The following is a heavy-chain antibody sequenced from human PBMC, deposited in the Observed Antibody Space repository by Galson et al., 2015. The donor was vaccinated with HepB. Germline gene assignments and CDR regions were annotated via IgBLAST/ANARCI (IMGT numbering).Heavy chain of an antibody. CDR1: GFTLSSYG. CDR2: IRYDGSNK. CDR3: VVNSYYDSSGYYRY. D-gene: IGHD3-22*01. V-gene: IGHV3-30*02. Sequence: SLRLSCAASGFTLSSYGMHWVRQAPGKGLEWVAFIRYDGSNKYYADSVKGRFTISRDNSKNTLYLQMNSLRAEDTSVYYFVVNSYYDSSGYYRYWGQGTLVTVSS. J-gene: IGHJ4*02.